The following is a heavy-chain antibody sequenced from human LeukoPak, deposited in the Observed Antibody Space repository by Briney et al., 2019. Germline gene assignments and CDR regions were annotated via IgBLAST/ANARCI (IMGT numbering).Heavy chain of an antibody. CDR2: IYYSGST. V-gene: IGHV4-59*01. J-gene: IGHJ4*02. CDR3: ARGADSSGYYSIFYFDY. CDR1: GGSISSYY. D-gene: IGHD3-22*01. Sequence: SETLSLTCTVSGGSISSYYWNSIREPPGKGLEWSGDIYYSGSTNYNPSLKSRVTISVDTSKNQFSLTLSSVTAADTAVYYCARGADSSGYYSIFYFDYWGQGTLVTVSS.